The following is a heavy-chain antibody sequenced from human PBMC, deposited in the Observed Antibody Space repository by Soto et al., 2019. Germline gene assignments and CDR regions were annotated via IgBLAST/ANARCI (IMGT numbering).Heavy chain of an antibody. D-gene: IGHD6-13*01. Sequence: EVQLLESGGGLVQPGGSLRLSCAASGFTFSSYAMSWVCQAPGKGLEWVSLISDSGRSTYYADSVKGRFTISRDNSNHTLYLQMNSLRAEDTAVYYCAKTYRRSWYYDYWGQGTLVTVSS. V-gene: IGHV3-23*01. CDR3: AKTYRRSWYYDY. CDR1: GFTFSSYA. J-gene: IGHJ4*02. CDR2: ISDSGRST.